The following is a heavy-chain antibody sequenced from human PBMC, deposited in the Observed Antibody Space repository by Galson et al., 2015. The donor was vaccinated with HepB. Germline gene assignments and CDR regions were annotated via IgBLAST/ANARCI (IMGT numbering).Heavy chain of an antibody. Sequence: SLRLSCAASGFTFSSYGMHWVRQAPGKGLEWLAVISYEGDNEYYADSVEGRFTISRDNSKNTLFLQMNSLRTDDTAVYYCAKDLARDGFDYWGQGTLVTVSS. CDR3: AKDLARDGFDY. CDR1: GFTFSSYG. CDR2: ISYEGDNE. J-gene: IGHJ4*02. D-gene: IGHD5-12*01. V-gene: IGHV3-30*18.